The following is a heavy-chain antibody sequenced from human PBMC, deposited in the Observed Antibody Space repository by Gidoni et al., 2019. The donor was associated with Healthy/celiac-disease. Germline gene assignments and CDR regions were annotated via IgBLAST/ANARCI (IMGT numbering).Heavy chain of an antibody. CDR1: GFTFGNAW. CDR2: IKSKTDGGTT. D-gene: IGHD1-1*01. Sequence: EVQLVESGGGLVKPGGSLRPSCAASGFTFGNAWMSWVRQAPGKGLEWVGRIKSKTDGGTTDYAAPVKGRFTISRDDSKNTLYLQMNSLKTEDTAVYYCTTDWSSQYTPSDYWGQGTLVTVSS. V-gene: IGHV3-15*01. CDR3: TTDWSSQYTPSDY. J-gene: IGHJ4*02.